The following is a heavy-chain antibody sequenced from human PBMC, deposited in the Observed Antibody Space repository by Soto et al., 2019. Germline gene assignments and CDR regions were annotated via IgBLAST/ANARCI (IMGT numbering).Heavy chain of an antibody. CDR1: GFTFSRYA. D-gene: IGHD4-17*01. CDR3: AKDRLGDYYSYGMDV. CDR2: IGDRGTTT. Sequence: EVQLLQSGGGLVQPGGSLRLSCVGSGFTFSRYAMIWVRQTPGKGLEWVSGIGDRGTTTYYADSVKRRFTISRDNSGNTLFLQMNSLRAEDTAVYYCAKDRLGDYYSYGMDVWGQGTTVSVS. V-gene: IGHV3-23*01. J-gene: IGHJ6*02.